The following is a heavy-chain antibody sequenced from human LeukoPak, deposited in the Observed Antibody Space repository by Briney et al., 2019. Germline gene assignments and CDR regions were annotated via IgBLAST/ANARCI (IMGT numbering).Heavy chain of an antibody. CDR1: GFTFSSYG. V-gene: IGHV3-30*03. D-gene: IGHD5-18*01. CDR2: ISYDGSNK. J-gene: IGHJ4*02. Sequence: GRSLRLSCAASGFTFSSYGMHWVRQAPGKGLEWVAVISYDGSNKYYADSVKGRFTISRDNSKNTLYLQMNSLRAEDTAVYYCARDQGKRGYSYGSGPPDSSGWGQGTLVTVSS. CDR3: ARDQGKRGYSYGSGPPDSSG.